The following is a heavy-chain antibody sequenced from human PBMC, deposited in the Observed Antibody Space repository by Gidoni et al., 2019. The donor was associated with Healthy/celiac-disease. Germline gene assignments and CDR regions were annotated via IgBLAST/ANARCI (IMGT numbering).Heavy chain of an antibody. J-gene: IGHJ6*02. Sequence: EVQLVESGGGLVQPGGSLRLSCAASGFTFSRYDMHWVRQATGKGLEWVSDIGTAGDTYYPGSVKGRFTISRENAKNSLYLQMNSLRAGDTAVYYCARGYYYYGMDVWGQGTTVTVSS. CDR3: ARGYYYYGMDV. CDR2: IGTAGDT. V-gene: IGHV3-13*01. CDR1: GFTFSRYD.